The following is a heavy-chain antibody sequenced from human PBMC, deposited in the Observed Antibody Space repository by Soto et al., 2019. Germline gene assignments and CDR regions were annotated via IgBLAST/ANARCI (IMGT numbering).Heavy chain of an antibody. CDR2: INPNSGGT. Sequence: GASVKVSCKASGYTFTGYYMHWVRQAPGQGLEWIGWINPNSGGTNYAQKFQGRVTMTRDTSISTAYMELSRLRSDDTAVYYCVSVEAVAGLDAFDIWGQGTMVTVSS. D-gene: IGHD6-19*01. CDR1: GYTFTGYY. CDR3: VSVEAVAGLDAFDI. J-gene: IGHJ3*02. V-gene: IGHV1-2*02.